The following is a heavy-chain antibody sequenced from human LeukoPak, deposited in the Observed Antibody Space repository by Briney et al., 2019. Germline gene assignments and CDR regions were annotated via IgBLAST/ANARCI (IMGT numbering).Heavy chain of an antibody. Sequence: ASVKVSCKASGYTFTSYAMHWARQAPGQRLEWMGWINAGNGNTKYSQKFQGRVTITRDTSASTAYMELSSLRSEDTAVYYCARGGWSSTQGWFDPWGQGTLVTVSS. CDR3: ARGGWSSTQGWFDP. CDR1: GYTFTSYA. CDR2: INAGNGNT. D-gene: IGHD2-15*01. V-gene: IGHV1-3*01. J-gene: IGHJ5*02.